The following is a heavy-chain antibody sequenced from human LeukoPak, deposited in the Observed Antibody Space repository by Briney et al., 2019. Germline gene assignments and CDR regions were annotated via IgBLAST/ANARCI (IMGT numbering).Heavy chain of an antibody. CDR2: IRSKAKNYAT. Sequence: PGGSLRLSCAASGFTFSDSAIHWVRQASGKGLEWVGRIRSKAKNYATAYAASVEGRFTLSRDDSQNTAYLQMNSLKTEDTAVYYCSKGWELPNWFDPWGQGTLVTVSS. D-gene: IGHD1-7*01. CDR1: GFTFSDSA. J-gene: IGHJ5*02. CDR3: SKGWELPNWFDP. V-gene: IGHV3-73*01.